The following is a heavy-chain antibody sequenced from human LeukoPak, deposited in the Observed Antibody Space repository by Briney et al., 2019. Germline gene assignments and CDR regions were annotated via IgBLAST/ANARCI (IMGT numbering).Heavy chain of an antibody. CDR1: GGSISSGSYY. D-gene: IGHD3-22*01. CDR3: ARDYYDSSGYYGEDYFDY. CDR2: IYTSGST. V-gene: IGHV4-61*02. J-gene: IGHJ4*02. Sequence: SETLSLTCTVSGGSISSGSYYWSWIWQPAGKGLEWIGRIYTSGSTNYNPSLKSRVTISVDKSKNQFSLKLSSVTAADTAVYYCARDYYDSSGYYGEDYFDYWGQGTLVTVSS.